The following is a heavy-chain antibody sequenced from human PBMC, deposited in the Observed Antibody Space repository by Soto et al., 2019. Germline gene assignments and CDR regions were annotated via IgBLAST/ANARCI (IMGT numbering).Heavy chain of an antibody. D-gene: IGHD5-18*01. Sequence: GGSLRLSCAASGFTFSSYGVHWVRQAPGKGLEWVAVIWYDGSNKYYADSVKGRFTISRDNSKNTLYLQMNILTAEDTAVYYCASDLTAMALVYWGQGPLVTASS. CDR3: ASDLTAMALVY. J-gene: IGHJ4*02. V-gene: IGHV3-33*01. CDR2: IWYDGSNK. CDR1: GFTFSSYG.